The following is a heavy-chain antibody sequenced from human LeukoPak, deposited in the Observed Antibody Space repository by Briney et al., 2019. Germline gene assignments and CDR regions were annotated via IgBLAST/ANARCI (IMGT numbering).Heavy chain of an antibody. CDR2: INQDGSHK. CDR3: ARDRGFTSYDY. CDR1: GFTFRDSW. V-gene: IGHV3-7*01. J-gene: IGHJ4*02. Sequence: GGSLRLSCAASGFTFRDSWMHWVRQAPGKGLEWVTNINQDGSHKYYVDSVEGRFIISRDTAKNSVHLQMNSLRAEDTAVYYCARDRGFTSYDYWGQGILVTVSS. D-gene: IGHD5-12*01.